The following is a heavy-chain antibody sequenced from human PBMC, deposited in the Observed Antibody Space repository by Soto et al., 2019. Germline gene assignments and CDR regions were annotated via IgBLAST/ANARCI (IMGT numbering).Heavy chain of an antibody. J-gene: IGHJ4*02. CDR3: AAALLWFGEFSTAFDY. CDR2: IVVGSGNT. CDR1: GFTFTSSA. Sequence: QMQLVQSGPEVKKPGTSVKVSCKASGFTFTSSAMQWVRQARGQRLEWIGWIVVGSGNTNYAQKFQERVTITRDMSTSTAYTELSSLRSEDTAVYYCAAALLWFGEFSTAFDYWGQGTLVTVSS. D-gene: IGHD3-10*01. V-gene: IGHV1-58*02.